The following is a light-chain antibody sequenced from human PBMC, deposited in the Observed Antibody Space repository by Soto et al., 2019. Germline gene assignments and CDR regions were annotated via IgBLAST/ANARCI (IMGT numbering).Light chain of an antibody. CDR3: SSYTSSSPS. CDR1: SSAVGGYDY. J-gene: IGLJ1*01. Sequence: QSSLTQPASVSGSPGQSVTISCTGTSSAVGGYDYVSWYQQHPGIAPKLMIYDVSNRPSGVSNRFSCSKSGNTASLTISGLQAEDEADYYCSSYTSSSPSFGTGTKLTVL. V-gene: IGLV2-14*03. CDR2: DVS.